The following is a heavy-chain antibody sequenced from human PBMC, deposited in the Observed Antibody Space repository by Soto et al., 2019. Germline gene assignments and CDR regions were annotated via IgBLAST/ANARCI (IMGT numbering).Heavy chain of an antibody. Sequence: ASVKVSCKASGYSFTDYHIHWVRQAPGQGLEWLGRINPKSGGTSTAQKFQGWVTMTTDTSISAASMELTRLTSDDTAIYYCARGDSTDCSNGVCSFFYNHDMDVWGQGTTGTVPS. J-gene: IGHJ6*02. CDR3: ARGDSTDCSNGVCSFFYNHDMDV. V-gene: IGHV1-2*04. CDR2: INPKSGGT. D-gene: IGHD2-8*01. CDR1: GYSFTDYH.